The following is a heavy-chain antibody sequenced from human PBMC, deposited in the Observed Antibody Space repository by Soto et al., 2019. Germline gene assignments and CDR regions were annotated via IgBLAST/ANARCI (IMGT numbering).Heavy chain of an antibody. D-gene: IGHD3-3*01. CDR3: ARTRDFWSGNDAFDI. CDR1: GGSVSSGSYY. J-gene: IGHJ3*02. CDR2: MYYSGST. V-gene: IGHV4-61*01. Sequence: ASETLSLTCTVSGGSVSSGSYYWSWIRQSPGKGLEWIGYMYYSGSTNYNPSLKSRVTISLDTSKNQFSLKLSSVTAADTAVYFCARTRDFWSGNDAFDIWGQGTMVTVSS.